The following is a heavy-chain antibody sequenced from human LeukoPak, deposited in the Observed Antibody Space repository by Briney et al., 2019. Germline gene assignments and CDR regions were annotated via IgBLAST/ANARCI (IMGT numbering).Heavy chain of an antibody. Sequence: GGSLRLSCAASGFTFSIYGMSWVRQAPGKGLEWVSAISGSGGSTYYADSVKGRFTISRDSSKNTLYLQMNSLRAEDTAVYYCARGGGSGWFLAFDIWGQGTMVTVSS. V-gene: IGHV3-23*01. D-gene: IGHD6-19*01. J-gene: IGHJ3*02. CDR2: ISGSGGST. CDR1: GFTFSIYG. CDR3: ARGGGSGWFLAFDI.